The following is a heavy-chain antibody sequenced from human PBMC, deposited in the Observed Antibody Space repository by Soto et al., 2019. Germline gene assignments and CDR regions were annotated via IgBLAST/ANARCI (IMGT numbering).Heavy chain of an antibody. CDR3: AREGSYSAYNFAHGIQLWSFDF. V-gene: IGHV4-4*07. Sequence: SETLSLTCTVSGGSINTFYWSWVRQPAGKGLEWIGRIFSSGSTSFNPSLESRVAMSVDTSKNHFSLNLSSVTAADMAVYYCAREGSYSAYNFAHGIQLWSFDFWGQGSMVTV. CDR1: GGSINTFY. CDR2: IFSSGST. D-gene: IGHD5-12*01. J-gene: IGHJ4*02.